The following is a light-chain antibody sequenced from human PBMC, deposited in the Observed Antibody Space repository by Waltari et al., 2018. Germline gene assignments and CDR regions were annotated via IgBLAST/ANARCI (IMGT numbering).Light chain of an antibody. Sequence: QSALTQPPSVSKSLGQSVTISCTGTSSDIGGYNGVSWYQQHSGTAPRLLIYEVSNRPSGSSARFSGSKSGKTASLTISWRQAEDEADYYRRSYRCGSTCLFGGGNSLTIL. CDR1: SSDIGGYNG. V-gene: IGLV2-18*02. CDR3: RSYRCGSTCL. CDR2: EVS. J-gene: IGLJ2*01.